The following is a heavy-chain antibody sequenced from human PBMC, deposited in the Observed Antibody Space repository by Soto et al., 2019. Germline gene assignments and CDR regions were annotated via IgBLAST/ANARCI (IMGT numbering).Heavy chain of an antibody. V-gene: IGHV3-15*07. CDR1: GFTFSNAW. D-gene: IGHD6-13*01. CDR3: TTDAQGIHSSWSNFGEEFDY. Sequence: GGSLRLSCAASGFTFSNAWMNWVRQAPGKGLEWVGRIKSKTDGGTTDYAAPVKGRFTISRDDSKNTLYLQMNSLKTEDTAVYYCTTDAQGIHSSWSNFGEEFDYWGQGTLVTVSS. J-gene: IGHJ4*02. CDR2: IKSKTDGGTT.